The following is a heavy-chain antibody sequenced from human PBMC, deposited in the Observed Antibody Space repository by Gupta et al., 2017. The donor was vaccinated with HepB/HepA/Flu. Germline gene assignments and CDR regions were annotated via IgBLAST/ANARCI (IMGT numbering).Heavy chain of an antibody. J-gene: IGHJ6*02. CDR2: INSDGSST. V-gene: IGHV3-74*01. CDR3: ARAGGDSSGWFLGGYYGMDV. CDR1: GFTFSSYW. Sequence: EVQLVESGGGLVQPGGSLRLSCAASGFTFSSYWMHWVRHAPGKGLVWVSRINSDGSSTSYADSVKGRFTISRDNAKNTLYLQMNSLRAEDTAVYYCARAGGDSSGWFLGGYYGMDVWGQGTTVTVSS. D-gene: IGHD6-19*01.